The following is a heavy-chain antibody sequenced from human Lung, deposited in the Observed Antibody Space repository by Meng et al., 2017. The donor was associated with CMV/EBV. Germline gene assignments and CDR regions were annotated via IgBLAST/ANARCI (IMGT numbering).Heavy chain of an antibody. CDR3: ARGGSSWGGKYYYYGMDV. CDR2: INSDGSST. D-gene: IGHD6-13*01. J-gene: IGHJ6*02. V-gene: IGHV3-74*01. Sequence: GGSXRLXCAASGFTFSSYWMHWVRQAPGKGLVWVSRINSDGSSTSYADSVKGRFTISRDNAKNTLYLQMNSLRAEDTAVYYCARGGSSWGGKYYYYGMDVXGQAXTVTVSS. CDR1: GFTFSSYW.